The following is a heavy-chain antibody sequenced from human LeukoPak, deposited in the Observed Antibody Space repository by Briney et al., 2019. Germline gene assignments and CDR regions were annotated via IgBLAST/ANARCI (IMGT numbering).Heavy chain of an antibody. CDR1: GYTFTNYG. CDR3: TRGSQNCASASCYNF. CDR2: MNPNSGNT. V-gene: IGHV1-8*02. J-gene: IGHJ4*02. Sequence: ASVKVSCKASGYTFTNYGISWVRQAAGQGLEWIGWMNPNSGNTGYAQKFQGRVTMTRTTSISTAYMELGSLTSEDTAVYYCTRGSQNCASASCYNFWGQGTLVTVSS. D-gene: IGHD2-2*02.